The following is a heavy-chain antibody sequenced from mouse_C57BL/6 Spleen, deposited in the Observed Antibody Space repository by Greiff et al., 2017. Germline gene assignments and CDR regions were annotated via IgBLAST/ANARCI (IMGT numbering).Heavy chain of an antibody. J-gene: IGHJ1*03. V-gene: IGHV3-6*01. CDR3: AREGLSSWYFDV. CDR2: ISYDGSN. D-gene: IGHD2-4*01. Sequence: LQESGPGLVKPSQSLSLTCSVTGYSITSGYYWNWIRQFPGNKLEWMGYISYDGSNNYNPSLKNRISITRDTSKNQFFLKLNSVTTEDTATYYCAREGLSSWYFDVWGTGTTVTVSS. CDR1: GYSITSGYY.